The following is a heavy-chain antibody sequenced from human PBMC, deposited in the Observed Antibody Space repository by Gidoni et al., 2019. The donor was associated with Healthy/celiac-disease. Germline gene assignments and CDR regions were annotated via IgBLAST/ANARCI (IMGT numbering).Heavy chain of an antibody. Sequence: CPASGFTFSSYGMHWVRQAPGKGLEWVAVISYDGSNKYYADSVKGRFTISRENSKNTLYLQMNSLRAEDTAVYYCAKDHLPLSPLSYYIDYWGQGTLVTVSS. D-gene: IGHD3-16*01. CDR1: GFTFSSYG. V-gene: IGHV3-30*18. CDR2: ISYDGSNK. CDR3: AKDHLPLSPLSYYIDY. J-gene: IGHJ4*02.